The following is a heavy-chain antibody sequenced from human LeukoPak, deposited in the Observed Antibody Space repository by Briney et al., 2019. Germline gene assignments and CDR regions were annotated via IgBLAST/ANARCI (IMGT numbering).Heavy chain of an antibody. V-gene: IGHV3-21*04. CDR1: GFTFSSYS. CDR2: ICSSSSYI. J-gene: IGHJ3*02. CDR3: ARGDSTSYNAFDI. D-gene: IGHD6-6*01. Sequence: PGGSLRLSCAASGFTFSSYSMNWVRQAPGKGLEWVSSICSSSSYIYYADSVKGRFTISRDNSKNTLYLQMNSLRAEDTAVYFCARGDSTSYNAFDIWGQGTMVTVSS.